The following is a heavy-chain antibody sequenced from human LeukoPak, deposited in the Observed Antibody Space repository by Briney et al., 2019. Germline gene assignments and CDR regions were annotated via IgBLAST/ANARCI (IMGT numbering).Heavy chain of an antibody. CDR1: GFTFSSYW. CDR2: IKQDGSEK. CDR3: ARQTYYDFWSGSGYFQH. J-gene: IGHJ1*01. D-gene: IGHD3-3*01. V-gene: IGHV3-7*01. Sequence: GGSLRLSCATSGFTFSSYWMSWVRQAPGKGLEWVANIKQDGSEKYYVDSVKGRFTISRDNAKNSLYLQVNSLRAEDTAVYYCARQTYYDFWSGSGYFQHWGQGTLVTVSS.